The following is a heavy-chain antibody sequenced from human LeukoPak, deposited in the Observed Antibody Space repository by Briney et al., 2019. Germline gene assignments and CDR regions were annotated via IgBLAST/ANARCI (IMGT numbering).Heavy chain of an antibody. V-gene: IGHV1-8*01. CDR1: GYTFTSYD. J-gene: IGHJ3*02. CDR2: MIPNSGNT. D-gene: IGHD2-21*01. CDR3: ARFITGAYRRRQNAFDI. Sequence: GASVKVSCKASGYTFTSYDTNWVRQATGQGLEWMGWMIPNSGNTGYAQKFQGRVTMTTNTSISTAYMELSSLRSEDTAVYYCARFITGAYRRRQNAFDIWGQGTMVTVSS.